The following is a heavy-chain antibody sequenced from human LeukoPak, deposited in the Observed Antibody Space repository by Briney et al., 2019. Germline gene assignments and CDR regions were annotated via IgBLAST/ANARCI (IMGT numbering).Heavy chain of an antibody. CDR3: ARDPRRGYSYGFDY. CDR1: GHTFTSYA. V-gene: IGHV1-3*01. CDR2: INAGNGNT. J-gene: IGHJ4*02. D-gene: IGHD5-18*01. Sequence: ASVKVSCKASGHTFTSYAMHWVRQAPGQRLEWMGWINAGNGNTKYSQKFQGRVTITRDTSASTAYMELSSLRSEDTAVYYCARDPRRGYSYGFDYWGQGTLVTVSS.